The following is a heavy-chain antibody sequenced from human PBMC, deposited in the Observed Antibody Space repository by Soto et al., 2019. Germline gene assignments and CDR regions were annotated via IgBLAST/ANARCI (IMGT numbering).Heavy chain of an antibody. CDR2: IFHAGST. CDR1: GGSITNTNW. J-gene: IGHJ4*02. D-gene: IGHD2-2*01. Sequence: QVQLQESGPGLVRPSGTLSLTCTVSGGSITNTNWWSWVRQPPGKGLEWLGAIFHAGSTNYNPSLKSRITMSADKSENRFSLNLTSVTAADTAVYYCARTRQHCSATTCYEFYLDYWGQGTLVTVSS. CDR3: ARTRQHCSATTCYEFYLDY. V-gene: IGHV4-4*02.